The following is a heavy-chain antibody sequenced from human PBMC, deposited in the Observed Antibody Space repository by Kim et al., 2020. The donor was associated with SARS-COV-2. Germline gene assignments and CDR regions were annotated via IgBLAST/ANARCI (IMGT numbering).Heavy chain of an antibody. CDR1: GYTFTSYA. J-gene: IGHJ6*03. D-gene: IGHD3-3*01. V-gene: IGHV1-3*01. CDR3: ARAHVPHDYDFWSGYLPAGNYYYMDV. CDR2: INAGNGNT. Sequence: ASVKVSCKASGYTFTSYAMHWVRQAPGQRLEWMGWINAGNGNTKYSQKFQGRVTITRDTSASTAYMELSSLRSEDTAVYYCARAHVPHDYDFWSGYLPAGNYYYMDVWGKGTTVTVSS.